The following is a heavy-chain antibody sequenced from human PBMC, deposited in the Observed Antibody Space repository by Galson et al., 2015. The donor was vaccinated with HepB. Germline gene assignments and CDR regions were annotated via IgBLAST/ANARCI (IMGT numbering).Heavy chain of an antibody. Sequence: SVKVSCKASGYTFTSYAMHWVRQAPGQRLEWMGWINAGNGNTKYSQKFQGRVTITRDTSASTAYMELSSLRSEDTAVYYCARGSRVLLWFGELFPLDYWGQGTLATVSS. J-gene: IGHJ4*02. CDR1: GYTFTSYA. CDR3: ARGSRVLLWFGELFPLDY. CDR2: INAGNGNT. D-gene: IGHD3-10*01. V-gene: IGHV1-3*01.